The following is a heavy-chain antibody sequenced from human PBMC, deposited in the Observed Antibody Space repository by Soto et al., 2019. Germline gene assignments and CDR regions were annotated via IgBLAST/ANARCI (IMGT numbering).Heavy chain of an antibody. D-gene: IGHD3-22*01. V-gene: IGHV3-23*01. CDR1: GFTFRSYG. CDR2: ISANGGTT. J-gene: IGHJ4*01. Sequence: GGSLRLSCAGSGFTFRSYGMSWARQAPGKGLEWVAGISANGGTTFYADSVKGRFAISRDDSKNIVYLQMNSLKIEDTAVYYCTSDSYSTMIIVRFDYWGHGTLVTVSS. CDR3: TSDSYSTMIIVRFDY.